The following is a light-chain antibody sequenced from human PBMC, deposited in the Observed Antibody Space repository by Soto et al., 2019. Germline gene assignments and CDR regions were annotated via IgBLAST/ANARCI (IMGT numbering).Light chain of an antibody. J-gene: IGLJ3*02. V-gene: IGLV4-69*01. CDR1: SGHSSYA. CDR2: INSDGSH. Sequence: QPVLTQSPSASASLGASVKLTCTLSSGHSSYAIAWHQLQPGKGPRYLMNINSDGSHTKGDGIPDRFSGSSSGAERYLTISSLQSEDEADYYCQTWATGIRVFGGGTQLTVL. CDR3: QTWATGIRV.